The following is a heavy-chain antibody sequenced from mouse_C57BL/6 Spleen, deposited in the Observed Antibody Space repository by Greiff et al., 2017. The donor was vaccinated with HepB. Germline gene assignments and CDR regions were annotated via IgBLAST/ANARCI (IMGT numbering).Heavy chain of an antibody. V-gene: IGHV1-39*01. D-gene: IGHD2-4*01. CDR2: INHNYGPT. Sequence: VQLQQSGPELVKPGDSVKISCKASGYSFTDYNMNWVKQSNGKSLEWIGVINHNYGPTSYNQKFQGKATLTVDQSSSTAYMQLNSLKSEDAAVYYCAREELRRGVAYWGQGTLVTVSA. J-gene: IGHJ3*01. CDR1: GYSFTDYN. CDR3: AREELRRGVAY.